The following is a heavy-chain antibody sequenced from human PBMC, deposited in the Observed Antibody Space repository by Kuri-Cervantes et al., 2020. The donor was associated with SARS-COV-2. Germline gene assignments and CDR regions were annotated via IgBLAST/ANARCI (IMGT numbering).Heavy chain of an antibody. V-gene: IGHV4-30-4*08. CDR3: ASVPGIGYYFDY. CDR2: IYYSGST. D-gene: IGHD3-10*01. Sequence: SETLSLTCTVSGGSISSGDYYWSWIRQPPGKGLEWIGYIYYSGSTYYNPSLKSRVTISVDTSSKQFSLHLGSVTAADTAVYYCASVPGIGYYFDYWGQGTLVTVSS. CDR1: GGSISSGDYY. J-gene: IGHJ4*02.